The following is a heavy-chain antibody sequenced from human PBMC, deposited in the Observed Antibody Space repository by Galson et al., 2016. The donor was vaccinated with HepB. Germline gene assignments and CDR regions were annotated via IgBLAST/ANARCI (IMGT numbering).Heavy chain of an antibody. CDR2: VNSDGTTS. CDR3: ARDHSAEYATAYNWFDP. D-gene: IGHD2/OR15-2a*01. CDR1: GFAFSSHW. J-gene: IGHJ5*02. V-gene: IGHV3-74*01. Sequence: SLRLSCAASGFAFSSHWMHWVRQAPGKGLVWVSRVNSDGTTSDYADSVKGRFTISRDNAKNTLYLQMNSLRADDTAVYYCARDHSAEYATAYNWFDPWGQGALVTVSS.